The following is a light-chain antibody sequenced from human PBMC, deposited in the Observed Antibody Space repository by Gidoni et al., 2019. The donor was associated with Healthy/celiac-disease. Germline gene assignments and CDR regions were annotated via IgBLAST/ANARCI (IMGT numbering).Light chain of an antibody. CDR3: QQRSNWPLT. Sequence: EIVLTQSPATRSLSPGERATLSCRASQSVSSYLAWYQQKPGQAPRLLIYDASNRATGIPARFSGSGSGTDFTLTISSLEPEDFAVYYCQQRSNWPLTFGPXTKVDIK. CDR1: QSVSSY. V-gene: IGKV3-11*01. J-gene: IGKJ3*01. CDR2: DAS.